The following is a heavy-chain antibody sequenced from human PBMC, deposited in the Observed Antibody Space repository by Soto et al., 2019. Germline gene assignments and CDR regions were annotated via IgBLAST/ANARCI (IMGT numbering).Heavy chain of an antibody. CDR1: GGTFSSYA. J-gene: IGHJ5*02. CDR2: IIPIFGTA. CDR3: ARGTTMMKVGWFDP. V-gene: IGHV1-69*13. Sequence: GASVKVSCKASGGTFSSYAISWVRQAPGQGLEWMGGIIPIFGTANYAQKFQGRVTITADESTSTAYMELSSLRSEDTAVYYCARGTTMMKVGWFDPWGQGTLVTVSS. D-gene: IGHD3-22*01.